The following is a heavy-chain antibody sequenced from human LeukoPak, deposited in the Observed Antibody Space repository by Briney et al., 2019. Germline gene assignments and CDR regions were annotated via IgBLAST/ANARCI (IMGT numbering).Heavy chain of an antibody. CDR1: GGSISSGSYY. V-gene: IGHV4-61*02. J-gene: IGHJ6*03. CDR3: ARDGGYEREYYYYYYMDV. Sequence: SETLSLTCTVSGGSISSGSYYWSWIGQPAGKGLEGIGRIYTSGSTNYNPSLKSRVTISVDTSKNQFSLKLSSVTAADTAVYYCARDGGYEREYYYYYYMDVWGKGTTVTISS. CDR2: IYTSGST. D-gene: IGHD3-22*01.